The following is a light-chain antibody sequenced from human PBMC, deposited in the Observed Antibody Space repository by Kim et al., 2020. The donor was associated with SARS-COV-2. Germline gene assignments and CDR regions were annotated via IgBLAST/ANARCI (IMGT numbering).Light chain of an antibody. CDR2: GKN. V-gene: IGLV3-19*01. J-gene: IGLJ1*01. CDR1: SLKSLY. CDR3: NSRDSSGNHGV. Sequence: ALVPTVRINIQRNSLKSLYANLYQQKPGQVPVLVIYGKNNRPSGIPDRFSGSSSGNTASLTITGAQAEDEADYYCNSRDSSGNHGVFGTGTKVTVL.